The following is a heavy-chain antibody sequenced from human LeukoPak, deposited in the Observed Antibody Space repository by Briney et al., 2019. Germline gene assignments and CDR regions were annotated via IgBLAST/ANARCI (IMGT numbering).Heavy chain of an antibody. J-gene: IGHJ4*02. Sequence: ASVKVSCKASGYTFTGYYMHWVRQAPGQGLEWRGCSNPNSGGTNYAQKCHGRVTMTRDPSISRDYMELSRLRSDDTAVYYCARVWGVSYGSTPGLIGYWGQGTLVTVSS. D-gene: IGHD4-23*01. CDR3: ARVWGVSYGSTPGLIGY. CDR2: SNPNSGGT. V-gene: IGHV1-2*02. CDR1: GYTFTGYY.